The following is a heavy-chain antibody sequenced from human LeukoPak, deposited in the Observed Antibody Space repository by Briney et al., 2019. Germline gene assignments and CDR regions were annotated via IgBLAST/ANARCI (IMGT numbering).Heavy chain of an antibody. D-gene: IGHD6-19*01. Sequence: ASVKVSCMASGYTFTSCDINWVRQATGPGLEWMGWMNPNSGNTGYGQSFQGRITMTRDISIGTAYMELSNLTSEDTAIYYCTRGSSGRRDNWGQGTLVTVSA. V-gene: IGHV1-8*01. CDR2: MNPNSGNT. J-gene: IGHJ4*02. CDR3: TRGSSGRRDN. CDR1: GYTFTSCD.